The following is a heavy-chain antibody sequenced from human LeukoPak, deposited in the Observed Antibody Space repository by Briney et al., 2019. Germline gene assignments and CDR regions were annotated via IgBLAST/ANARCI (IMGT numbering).Heavy chain of an antibody. Sequence: GGSLRLSXAASGFTFSSYSMNWVRQAPGKGLEWASSISSSSSYIYYADSVKGRFTISRDNAKNSLYLQMNSLRAEDTAVYYCASSHLGYCSSTSCYRGLGYYYYYMDVWGKGTTVTVSS. CDR1: GFTFSSYS. J-gene: IGHJ6*03. CDR2: ISSSSSYI. V-gene: IGHV3-21*01. D-gene: IGHD2-2*01. CDR3: ASSHLGYCSSTSCYRGLGYYYYYMDV.